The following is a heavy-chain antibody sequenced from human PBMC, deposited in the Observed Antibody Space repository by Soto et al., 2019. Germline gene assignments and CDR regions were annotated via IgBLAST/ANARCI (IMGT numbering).Heavy chain of an antibody. CDR3: ARGIAAAGY. J-gene: IGHJ4*02. Sequence: QVQLQESGPGLVKPSETLSLTCTVSGGSISSYYWSWIRQPPGKGLEWIGYIYYSGSTNYNPSLKSRVTISVDTSKNQFSLKLSSVTAADTAVYYCARGIAAAGYWGQGTLVTASS. CDR1: GGSISSYY. CDR2: IYYSGST. V-gene: IGHV4-59*01. D-gene: IGHD6-13*01.